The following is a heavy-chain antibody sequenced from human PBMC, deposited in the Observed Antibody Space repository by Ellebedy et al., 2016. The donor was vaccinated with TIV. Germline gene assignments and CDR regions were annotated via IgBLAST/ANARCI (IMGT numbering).Heavy chain of an antibody. V-gene: IGHV3-30-3*01. J-gene: IGHJ4*02. CDR2: ISDDGTSE. CDR1: GFTFSYYA. CDR3: AVSRWAAAGLYYFDF. Sequence: PGGSLRLSCAASGFTFSYYALHWVRQAPGKGLEWVAVISDDGTSEHYGDSVKGRFTISRYNSKNTLYMQMNSLRVEDTAVYYCAVSRWAAAGLYYFDFWGQGTLVTVSS. D-gene: IGHD6-13*01.